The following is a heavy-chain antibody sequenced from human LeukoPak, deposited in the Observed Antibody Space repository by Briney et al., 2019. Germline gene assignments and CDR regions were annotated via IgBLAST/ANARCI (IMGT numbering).Heavy chain of an antibody. Sequence: SETLSLTCTVSGGSISGYYWSWIRQPPGERLEWIGYVYTSGSTNYNPSLKSRVTISVDTSKNQFSLKLSSVTAADTAVYYCARSDFWSSYRLDYWGQGTLVTVSS. CDR3: ARSDFWSSYRLDY. CDR2: VYTSGST. V-gene: IGHV4-4*09. J-gene: IGHJ4*02. CDR1: GGSISGYY. D-gene: IGHD3-3*01.